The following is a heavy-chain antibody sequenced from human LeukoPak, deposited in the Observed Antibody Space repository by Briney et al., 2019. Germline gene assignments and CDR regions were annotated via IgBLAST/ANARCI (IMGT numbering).Heavy chain of an antibody. J-gene: IGHJ4*02. CDR3: ARGHCSGGSCSDY. D-gene: IGHD2-15*01. V-gene: IGHV4-4*07. CDR1: GGSISSYY. CDR2: IYTSGST. Sequence: SETLSLTCPVSGGSISSYYWSWLRQPAGKGLEWIGRIYTSGSTNYNPSLKSRVTMSVDTSKNQFSLKLSSVTAADTAVYYCARGHCSGGSCSDYWGQGTLVTVSS.